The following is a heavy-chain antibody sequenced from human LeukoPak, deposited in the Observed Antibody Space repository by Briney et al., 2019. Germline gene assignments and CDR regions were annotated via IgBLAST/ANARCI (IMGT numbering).Heavy chain of an antibody. CDR3: ARVTTGYCSGGSCYPIDAFDI. Sequence: GESLQISCKGSGYSFTSYWISWVRQMPGKGLEWMGRIDPSDSYTNYSPSFQGHVTISADKSISTAYLQSSSLKASDTAMYYCARVTTGYCSGGSCYPIDAFDIWGQGTMVTVSS. CDR1: GYSFTSYW. CDR2: IDPSDSYT. D-gene: IGHD2-15*01. J-gene: IGHJ3*02. V-gene: IGHV5-10-1*01.